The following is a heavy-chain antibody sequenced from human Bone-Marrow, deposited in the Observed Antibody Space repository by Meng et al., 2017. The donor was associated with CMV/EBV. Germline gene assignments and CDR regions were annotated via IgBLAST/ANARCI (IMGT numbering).Heavy chain of an antibody. CDR2: ISSSGSTI. J-gene: IGHJ5*02. V-gene: IGHV3-11*01. D-gene: IGHD3-9*01. Sequence: GESLKISCAASGFTFSDYYMSWIRQAPGKGLEWVSYISSSGSTIYYADSVKGRFTISRDNAKNSLYLQMNSLRAEDTALYYCARTSGERYFDWLSSWGQGTLVTVSS. CDR1: GFTFSDYY. CDR3: ARTSGERYFDWLSS.